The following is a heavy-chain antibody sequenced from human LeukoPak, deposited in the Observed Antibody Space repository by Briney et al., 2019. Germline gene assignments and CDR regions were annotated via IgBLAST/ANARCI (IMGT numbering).Heavy chain of an antibody. CDR3: ATYSESYTSVDC. CDR1: GFTFSTYG. V-gene: IGHV3-30*02. CDR2: IRNDGSNK. Sequence: PGGSLRLSCAASGFTFSTYGMHWVRQAPGKGLEWVTFIRNDGSNKYYANSVKGRFTISRDNSRNTLFLQMNSLRTEDTAVYYCATYSESYTSVDCWGQGTLVTVSS. D-gene: IGHD3-16*01. J-gene: IGHJ4*02.